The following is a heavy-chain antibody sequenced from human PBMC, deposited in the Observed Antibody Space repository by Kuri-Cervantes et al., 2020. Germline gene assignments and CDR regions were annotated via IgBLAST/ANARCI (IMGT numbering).Heavy chain of an antibody. V-gene: IGHV3-53*01. J-gene: IGHJ4*02. CDR2: IYSGGST. D-gene: IGHD3-22*01. CDR3: ARGLFGDHYDSDEKNY. Sequence: GESLKISCAASGFTFSSYAMHWVRQAPGKGLEWVSVIYSGGSTYYADSVKGRFTISRDNSENTLHLQMNSLRAEDTAVYYCARGLFGDHYDSDEKNYWGQGTLVTVSS. CDR1: GFTFSSYA.